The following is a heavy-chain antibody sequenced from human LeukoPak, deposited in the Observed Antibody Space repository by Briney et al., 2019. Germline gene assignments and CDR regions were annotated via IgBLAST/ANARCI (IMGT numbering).Heavy chain of an antibody. Sequence: GGSLRLSCAASGFTFSSYGMSWVRQAPGKGLEWVSATSAGGGSTYYADSVKGRSTISRDNSKSTLYLQMNTLRAEDTAVYYCAKRSDYGGNWNYFDNWGQGTLVTVSS. V-gene: IGHV3-23*01. CDR1: GFTFSSYG. CDR3: AKRSDYGGNWNYFDN. J-gene: IGHJ4*02. CDR2: TSAGGGST. D-gene: IGHD4-23*01.